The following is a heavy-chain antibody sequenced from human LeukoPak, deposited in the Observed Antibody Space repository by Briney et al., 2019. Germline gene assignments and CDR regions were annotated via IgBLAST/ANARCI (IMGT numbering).Heavy chain of an antibody. CDR3: AKDFAVTTDY. V-gene: IGHV3-21*04. D-gene: IGHD4-17*01. CDR2: ISSSSSYI. Sequence: GGSLRLSCAASGFTFSSYAMSWVRQAPGKGLEWVSSISSSSSYIYYADSVKGRFTISRDNAKNSLYLQMNSLRAEDTAVYYCAKDFAVTTDYWGQGTLVTVSS. J-gene: IGHJ4*02. CDR1: GFTFSSYA.